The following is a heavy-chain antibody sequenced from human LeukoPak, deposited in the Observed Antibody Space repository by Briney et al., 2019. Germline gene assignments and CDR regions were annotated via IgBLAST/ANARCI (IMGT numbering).Heavy chain of an antibody. CDR1: GGSISSSNW. CDR2: IYHSGST. V-gene: IGHV4-4*02. D-gene: IGHD1-26*01. CDR3: ARVGGSNYYYYGLDV. J-gene: IGHJ6*02. Sequence: MPSETLSLTCAVSGGSISSSNWWSWVRQPPGKGLEWIGEIYHSGSTNYNPSLKSRVTISVDKSKNQFSLKLSSVTAADTAVYYCARVGGSNYYYYGLDVWGQGTTVTVSS.